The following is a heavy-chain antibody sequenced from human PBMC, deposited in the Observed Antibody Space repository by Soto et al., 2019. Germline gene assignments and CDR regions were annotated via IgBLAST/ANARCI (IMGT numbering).Heavy chain of an antibody. V-gene: IGHV5-51*01. CDR3: ARQNREYYYGMDV. Sequence: PGESLQISCKGSGYSFTSYWIGWVRQMPGKGLEWMGIIYPGDSDTRYSPSFQGQVTISADKSISTAYLQWSSLKASDTAMYYCARQNREYYYGMDVWGQRTTVTGSS. CDR2: IYPGDSDT. CDR1: GYSFTSYW. J-gene: IGHJ6*02.